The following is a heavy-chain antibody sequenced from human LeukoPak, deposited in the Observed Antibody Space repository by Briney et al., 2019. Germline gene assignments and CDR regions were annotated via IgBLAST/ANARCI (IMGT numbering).Heavy chain of an antibody. D-gene: IGHD1-7*01. CDR3: VREVTIVAIRELSP. V-gene: IGHV3-7*01. CDR2: INQDGSDK. J-gene: IGHJ4*02. CDR1: GFTFSNYW. Sequence: GGSLRLSCAASGFTFSNYWMSWVRQAPGKGLEWVANINQDGSDKYYVDSVKGRFTISRDNAKNSLYLQMNSLRAEDTAIHYCVREVTIVAIRELSPRGQGTLVTVSS.